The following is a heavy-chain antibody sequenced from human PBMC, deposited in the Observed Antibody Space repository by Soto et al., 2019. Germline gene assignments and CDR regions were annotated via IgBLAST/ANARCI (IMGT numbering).Heavy chain of an antibody. CDR3: AKMGKLRYFDWLDS. V-gene: IGHV3-30*18. CDR2: ISYDGSNK. Sequence: GGSLRLSCAASGFTISSYDMHWVRQAPGKGLEWVALISYDGSNKYYADSVKGRSTISRDNSKNTLYLQMNSLRAEDTAVYYCAKMGKLRYFDWLDSWGQGTLVTVSS. CDR1: GFTISSYD. D-gene: IGHD3-9*01. J-gene: IGHJ5*01.